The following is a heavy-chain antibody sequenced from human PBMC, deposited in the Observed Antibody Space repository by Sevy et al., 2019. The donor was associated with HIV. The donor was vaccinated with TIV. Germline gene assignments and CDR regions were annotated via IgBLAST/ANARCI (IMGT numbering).Heavy chain of an antibody. J-gene: IGHJ4*02. CDR1: VFTFSSYA. Sequence: GGSLRLSCAASVFTFSSYAMSWVRQAPGKGLEWLSYISNSGSSVYYSDSVRGRFTISRDNARNSLYLQMNSLRAEDTAVYYCARDLPPSATTVAHFDCWGQGTLVTVSS. CDR3: ARDLPPSATTVAHFDC. V-gene: IGHV3-48*04. D-gene: IGHD4-17*01. CDR2: ISNSGSSV.